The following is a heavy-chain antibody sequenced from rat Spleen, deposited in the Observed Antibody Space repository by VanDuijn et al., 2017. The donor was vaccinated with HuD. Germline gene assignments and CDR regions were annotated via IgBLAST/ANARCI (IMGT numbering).Heavy chain of an antibody. V-gene: IGHV5S23*01. Sequence: EVQLVESGGGLVQPGRSLKLSCAASGFTFRNYGMAWVRQTLTRGLEWVAFINIGGGDTYYRDSVKGRFTISRDNAKSTLYLQMDSLRSEDTATYYCGRHAYYDGYYHWYFDLWGPGTMVTVSS. CDR3: GRHAYYDGYYHWYFDL. CDR2: INIGGGDT. D-gene: IGHD1-12*03. CDR1: GFTFRNYG. J-gene: IGHJ1*01.